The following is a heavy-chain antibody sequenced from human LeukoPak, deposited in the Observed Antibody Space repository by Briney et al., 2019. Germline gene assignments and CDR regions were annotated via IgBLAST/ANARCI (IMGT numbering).Heavy chain of an antibody. CDR3: ASFGYCSSTSCSHPRQMDV. D-gene: IGHD2-2*01. Sequence: SVKVSCKASGGTFSSYAISWVRQAPGQGLEWMGGIIPIFGTANYAQKFQGRVTITTDESTSTAYMELSSLRSEDTAVYYCASFGYCSSTSCSHPRQMDVWGKGTTVTVSS. J-gene: IGHJ6*04. CDR2: IIPIFGTA. V-gene: IGHV1-69*05. CDR1: GGTFSSYA.